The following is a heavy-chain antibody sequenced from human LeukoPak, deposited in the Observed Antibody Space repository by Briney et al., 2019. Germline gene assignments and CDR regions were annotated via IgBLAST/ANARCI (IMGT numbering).Heavy chain of an antibody. CDR3: ARGALGGWSPLRY. D-gene: IGHD6-19*01. V-gene: IGHV1-2*02. CDR1: GYTFTGYY. Sequence: ASVKVSCKASGYTFTGYYMHSVRQAPGQGLEWMGWINPNSGGTNYAQKFQGRVTMTRDTSISTAYMELSRLRSDDTAVYYCARGALGGWSPLRYWGQGTLVTVSS. CDR2: INPNSGGT. J-gene: IGHJ4*02.